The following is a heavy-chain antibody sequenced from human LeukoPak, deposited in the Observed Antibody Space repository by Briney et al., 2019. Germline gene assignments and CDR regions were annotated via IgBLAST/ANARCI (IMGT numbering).Heavy chain of an antibody. CDR3: ARDNDILTGRFDP. V-gene: IGHV1-2*02. CDR1: GYTFSGFY. J-gene: IGHJ5*02. CDR2: INPNSGVT. D-gene: IGHD3-9*01. Sequence: ASVKVSCKASGYTFSGFYIHWVRQAPGQGLEWMGWINPNSGVTNYAQKFQGRVTMTRDTSISTAYMELSRLRSDDTAVYYCARDNDILTGRFDPWGQGTLVTVSS.